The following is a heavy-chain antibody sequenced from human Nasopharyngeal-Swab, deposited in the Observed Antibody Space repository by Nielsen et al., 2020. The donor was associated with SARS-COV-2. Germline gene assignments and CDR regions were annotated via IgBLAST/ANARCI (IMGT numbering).Heavy chain of an antibody. CDR1: GYSFTSYW. J-gene: IGHJ6*02. CDR2: IYPRDSDT. Sequence: GESLKISCTGSGYSFTSYWIAWVRQMPGKGLEWMGIIYPRDSDTRYSPSFQGQVTISADKSISTAYLQWSSLKASDTAMYYCVRPEGVATSFKYYFQYGIDVWGQGTMVTVPS. D-gene: IGHD5-12*01. V-gene: IGHV5-51*01. CDR3: VRPEGVATSFKYYFQYGIDV.